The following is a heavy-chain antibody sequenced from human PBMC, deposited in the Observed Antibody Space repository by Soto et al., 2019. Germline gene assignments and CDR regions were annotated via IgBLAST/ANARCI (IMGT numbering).Heavy chain of an antibody. CDR3: ARTLDYDFWGGRNWFDP. Sequence: SETLSLTCSVAGGYITDNCWTWIRKSPGKGLEWVGYIYYTGITNYNPSLKRRVTISLDRSKNQFSLKLDSVTAADTAVYYCARTLDYDFWGGRNWFDPWGQGTLVTVSS. V-gene: IGHV4-59*01. CDR1: GGYITDNC. CDR2: IYYTGIT. J-gene: IGHJ5*02. D-gene: IGHD3-3*01.